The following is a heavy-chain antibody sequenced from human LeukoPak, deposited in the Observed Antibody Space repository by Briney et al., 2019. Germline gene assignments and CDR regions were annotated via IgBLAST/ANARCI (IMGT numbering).Heavy chain of an antibody. D-gene: IGHD6-6*01. Sequence: GGSLRLSCAASGFSFDNYWMHWVRQDPGKGLMWVSRINGIGTTTDYADSVKGRFTISRDNAKNTLYLQMNSLRAEDTAVYFCVRDREQYSSLHWFDPRGQGTLVTVSS. CDR1: GFSFDNYW. CDR3: VRDREQYSSLHWFDP. CDR2: INGIGTTT. V-gene: IGHV3-74*01. J-gene: IGHJ5*02.